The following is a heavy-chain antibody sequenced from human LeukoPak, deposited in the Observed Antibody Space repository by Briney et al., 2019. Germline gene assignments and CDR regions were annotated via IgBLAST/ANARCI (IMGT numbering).Heavy chain of an antibody. D-gene: IGHD3-3*01. CDR1: GFTVSSNH. CDR3: APLGSGDFDI. CDR2: LYSGGNI. J-gene: IGHJ3*02. Sequence: PGGSLRLSCAVSGFTVSSNHMAWVRLAPGKGLEWVSSLYSGGNIYYTDSVRGRFTISRDSSKNTLYLQMNSLRAEDTALYYCAPLGSGDFDIWGQGTVVTVSS. V-gene: IGHV3-53*01.